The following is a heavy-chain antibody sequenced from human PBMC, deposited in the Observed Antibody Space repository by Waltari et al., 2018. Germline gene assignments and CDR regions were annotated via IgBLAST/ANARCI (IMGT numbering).Heavy chain of an antibody. CDR3: VGDCGGVGGLTGYFDN. V-gene: IGHV4-59*01. CDR2: IHYSGST. Sequence: QVQLQQSGPGLVKPSETLSLTCTVSGGSISSNYWSWIRQSPGKGLEWVGYIHYSGSTNPTPSLKGRVTTSVDTSKNQFFLWLCSVTAADTAVYFCVGDCGGVGGLTGYFDNWGQGTLVTVSS. J-gene: IGHJ4*02. D-gene: IGHD3-9*01. CDR1: GGSISSNY.